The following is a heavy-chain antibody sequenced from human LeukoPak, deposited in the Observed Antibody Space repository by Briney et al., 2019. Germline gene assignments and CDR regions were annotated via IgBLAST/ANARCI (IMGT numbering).Heavy chain of an antibody. J-gene: IGHJ4*02. CDR1: GGTFSSYS. CDR2: IIPLFNTP. Sequence: ASVKVSCKDSGGTFSSYSINWVRQAPRQGLEWMGGIIPLFNTPNYAQKFQGRVSITADTSTNTTYMELSSLTSEDTAVYYCARGQTWIQLWSHQYYFDYWGQGTLVTVSS. V-gene: IGHV1-69*06. CDR3: ARGQTWIQLWSHQYYFDY. D-gene: IGHD5-18*01.